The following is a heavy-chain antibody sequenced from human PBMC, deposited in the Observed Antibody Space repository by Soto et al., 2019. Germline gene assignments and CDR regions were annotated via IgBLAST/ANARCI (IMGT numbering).Heavy chain of an antibody. V-gene: IGHV4-39*01. CDR3: ARPRRDPGYFGLLDY. D-gene: IGHD5-12*01. CDR1: GGSISSSSYY. Sequence: SETLSLTCTVSGGSISSSSYYWGWIRQPPGKGLEWIGSIYYSGSTYYNPSLKSRVTISVDTSKNQFSLKLSPVTAADTAVYYCARPRRDPGYFGLLDYWGQGTLVTVSS. CDR2: IYYSGST. J-gene: IGHJ4*02.